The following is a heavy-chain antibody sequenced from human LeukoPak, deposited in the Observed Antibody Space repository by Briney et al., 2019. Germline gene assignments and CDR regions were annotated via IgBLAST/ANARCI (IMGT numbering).Heavy chain of an antibody. D-gene: IGHD3-16*01. CDR3: VSLGPHLDPFDY. Sequence: ASVKVSCKASGYTFTSYYLHWVRQAPGQGLEWMGIINPSGDSTTYAQRFQDRITMTRDTSTSTVYMELSSLRSEDTAVYYCVSLGPHLDPFDYWGQGTLVTVSS. CDR2: INPSGDST. CDR1: GYTFTSYY. V-gene: IGHV1-46*01. J-gene: IGHJ4*02.